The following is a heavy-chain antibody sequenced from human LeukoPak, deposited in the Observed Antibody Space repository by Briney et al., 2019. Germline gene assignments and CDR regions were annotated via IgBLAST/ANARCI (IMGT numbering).Heavy chain of an antibody. CDR2: IWYDGSNK. J-gene: IGHJ4*02. CDR3: AKDSAYYYGSGSSLFDY. D-gene: IGHD3-10*01. CDR1: GFTFSSYG. V-gene: IGHV3-33*06. Sequence: GGSLRLSCAASGFTFSSYGMHWVRQAPGKGLEWVAVIWYDGSNKYYADSVKGRFTISRDNSKNTLYLQMNSLRAEDTAVYYCAKDSAYYYGSGSSLFDYWGQGTLVTVSS.